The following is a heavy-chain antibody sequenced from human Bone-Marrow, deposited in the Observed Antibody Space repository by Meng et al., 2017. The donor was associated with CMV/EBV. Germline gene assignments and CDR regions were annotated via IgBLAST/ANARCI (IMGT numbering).Heavy chain of an antibody. CDR2: IKPDGSEK. D-gene: IGHD3-3*01. Sequence: GESLKISCAASGFTFNNYWMSWVRQAPGKGLEWVANIKPDGSEKFYVDSVKGRFTISRDNANNSLYLQMNSLRADDTAVYYCARDRPLDDSWSGYYLDYWGQGTRVTVSS. V-gene: IGHV3-7*01. J-gene: IGHJ4*02. CDR3: ARDRPLDDSWSGYYLDY. CDR1: GFTFNNYW.